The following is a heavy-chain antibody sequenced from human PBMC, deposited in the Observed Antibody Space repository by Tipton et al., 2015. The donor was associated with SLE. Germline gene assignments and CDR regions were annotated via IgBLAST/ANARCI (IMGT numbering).Heavy chain of an antibody. CDR2: IYTSGST. CDR3: ARPGEAYSWDAFDI. CDR1: GGSISSYY. Sequence: TLSLTCTVSGGSISSYYWSWIRQPPGKGLEWIGYIYTSGSTNYNPSLKSRVTISVDTSKNQFSLRLSSVTAADTAVYYCARPGEAYSWDAFDIWGQGTMVTVSS. V-gene: IGHV4-4*08. D-gene: IGHD2-21*01. J-gene: IGHJ3*02.